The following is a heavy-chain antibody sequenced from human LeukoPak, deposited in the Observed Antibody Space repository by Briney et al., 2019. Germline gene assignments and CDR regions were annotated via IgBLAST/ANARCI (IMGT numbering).Heavy chain of an antibody. CDR1: GGSFSGYY. CDR3: ASIAARRSGGY. V-gene: IGHV4-34*01. D-gene: IGHD6-6*01. CDR2: TNHSGST. Sequence: SETLSLTCAVYGGSFSGYYWSWIRQPPGKGLEWIGETNHSGSTNYNPSLKSRVTISVDTSKNQFSLKLSSVTAADTAVYYCASIAARRSGGYWGQGTLVTVSS. J-gene: IGHJ4*02.